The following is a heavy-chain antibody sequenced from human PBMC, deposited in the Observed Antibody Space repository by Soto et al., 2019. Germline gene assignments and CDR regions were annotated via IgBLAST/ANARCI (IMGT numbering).Heavy chain of an antibody. CDR3: ARVEYSSSSAPDDY. J-gene: IGHJ4*02. CDR1: GGTFSSYA. Sequence: AASVKVSCKASGGTFSSYAISWVRQAPGQGLEWMGGIIPIFGTANYAQKFQGRVTITADESTSTAYMELSSLRSEDTAVYYCARVEYSSSSAPDDYWGQGTLVTVSS. CDR2: IIPIFGTA. D-gene: IGHD6-6*01. V-gene: IGHV1-69*13.